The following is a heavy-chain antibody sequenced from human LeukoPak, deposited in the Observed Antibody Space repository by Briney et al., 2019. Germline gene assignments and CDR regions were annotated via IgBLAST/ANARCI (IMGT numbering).Heavy chain of an antibody. D-gene: IGHD6-19*01. CDR3: VTSLPGQWPFDK. J-gene: IGHJ4*02. CDR2: IDIHSRST. V-gene: IGHV3-23*05. Sequence: GGSLRLSCAASGFTFSSYSMNWVRQAPGRGLEYISAIDIHSRSTHYADSVKGRFTISRDNSKNTLYLQVNSPRAEDTAVYYCVTSLPGQWPFDKWGQGTLVTVSS. CDR1: GFTFSSYS.